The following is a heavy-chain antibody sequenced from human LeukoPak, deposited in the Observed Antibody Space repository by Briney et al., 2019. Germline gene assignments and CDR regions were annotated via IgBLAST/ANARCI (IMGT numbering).Heavy chain of an antibody. Sequence: GGSLRLSCAASGFTFSDHYMDWVRQAPGKGLEWVGCTRNKANSYTTEYAASVKGRFTISRDDPKSSLYLQMNSLKTEDTAVYYCARGYGDYVEGNHFDYWGQGTLVTVSS. CDR1: GFTFSDHY. J-gene: IGHJ4*02. D-gene: IGHD4-17*01. CDR2: TRNKANSYTT. V-gene: IGHV3-72*01. CDR3: ARGYGDYVEGNHFDY.